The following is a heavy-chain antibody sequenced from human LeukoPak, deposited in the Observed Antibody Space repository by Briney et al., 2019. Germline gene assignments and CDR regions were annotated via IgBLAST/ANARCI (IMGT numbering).Heavy chain of an antibody. CDR3: ARGGPLDY. Sequence: GGSLRLSCAASGFTVRNYCMSWVRQAPGKGLEWVANIGQDGSEKYYVDSVKGRFTISRDNAKNSLYLQMNSLGAEDTAIYYCARGGPLDYWGQGTLVTVSS. CDR1: GFTVRNYC. D-gene: IGHD3-16*01. V-gene: IGHV3-7*03. J-gene: IGHJ4*02. CDR2: IGQDGSEK.